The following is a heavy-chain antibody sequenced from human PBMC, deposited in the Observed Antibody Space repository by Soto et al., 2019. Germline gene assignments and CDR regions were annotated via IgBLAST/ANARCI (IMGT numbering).Heavy chain of an antibody. CDR1: GFTVSSNY. CDR3: ARHLRSGYDAFDI. J-gene: IGHJ3*02. V-gene: IGHV3-53*04. CDR2: IYSGGST. D-gene: IGHD5-12*01. Sequence: EVQLVESGGGLVQPGGSLRLSCGASGFTVSSNYMSWVRQAPGKGLEWVSVIYSGGSTYYADSVKGRFTISRHNSKNTLYLQMNSLRAEDTAVYYCARHLRSGYDAFDIWGQGTMVTVSS.